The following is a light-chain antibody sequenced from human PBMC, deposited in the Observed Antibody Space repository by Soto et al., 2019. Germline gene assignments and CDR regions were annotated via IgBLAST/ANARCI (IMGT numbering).Light chain of an antibody. CDR1: QSVRNNY. CDR2: DVS. J-gene: IGKJ4*01. V-gene: IGKV3-20*01. CDR3: QQYGSTPLT. Sequence: EIVLTQSPGTLSSSPGERATLSCRASQSVRNNYLAWYQQKPGQPPRFLIYDVSTRAAGIPDRFSGSGSGTDFTLTISRLEPEDFAVYYCQQYGSTPLTFGGGNKVEIE.